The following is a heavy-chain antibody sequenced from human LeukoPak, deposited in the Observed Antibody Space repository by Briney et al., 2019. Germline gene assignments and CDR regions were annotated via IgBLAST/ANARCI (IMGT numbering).Heavy chain of an antibody. D-gene: IGHD1-1*01. V-gene: IGHV1-2*04. Sequence: ASVKVSCKASGYTFTGYYMHWVRQAPGQGLEWMGWINPNSGGTNYAQKFQGWVTMTRDTSISTAYMELSRLRSDDTAVYYCARTGTECCYGMDFWGKGTTVTVSS. J-gene: IGHJ6*04. CDR1: GYTFTGYY. CDR2: INPNSGGT. CDR3: ARTGTECCYGMDF.